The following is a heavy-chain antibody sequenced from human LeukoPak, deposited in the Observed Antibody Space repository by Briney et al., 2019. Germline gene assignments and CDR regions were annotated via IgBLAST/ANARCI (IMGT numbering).Heavy chain of an antibody. CDR1: GFTFSSYS. Sequence: PGGSLRLSCAASGFTFSSYSMNWVRQAPGKGLEWVSSISSSSSYIYYADSVKGRFTISRDNAKNSLYLQMNSLRAEDTAVYYCARDNIVVVTNFDYWGQGTLVTVSS. J-gene: IGHJ4*02. CDR3: ARDNIVVVTNFDY. CDR2: ISSSSSYI. D-gene: IGHD2-21*02. V-gene: IGHV3-21*01.